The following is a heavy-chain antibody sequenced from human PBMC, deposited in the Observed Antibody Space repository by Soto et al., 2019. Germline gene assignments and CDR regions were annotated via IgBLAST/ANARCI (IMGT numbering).Heavy chain of an antibody. CDR2: ISGSGGST. V-gene: IGHV3-23*01. D-gene: IGHD3-9*01. Sequence: GESLKISCAASGFTFSSYAMSWVRQAPGKGLEWVSAISGSGGSTYYADSVKGRFTISRDNSKNTLYLQMNSLRAEDTAVYYCAKATETIATSGYFDYWGQGTLVTVSS. J-gene: IGHJ4*02. CDR1: GFTFSSYA. CDR3: AKATETIATSGYFDY.